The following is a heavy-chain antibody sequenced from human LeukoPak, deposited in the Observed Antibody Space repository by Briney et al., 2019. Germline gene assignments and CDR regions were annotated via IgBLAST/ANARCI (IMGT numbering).Heavy chain of an antibody. Sequence: ASVKVSCKASGYTFTSYGISWVRQAPGQGLEWMGWISAYNGNTNYAQKFQGRVTITTDESTSTAYMDLSSLRSEDTAVYYCARGYCSGTSCYYPYYFDSWGQGTLVTVSS. CDR3: ARGYCSGTSCYYPYYFDS. D-gene: IGHD2-2*01. CDR1: GYTFTSYG. CDR2: ISAYNGNT. V-gene: IGHV1-18*01. J-gene: IGHJ4*02.